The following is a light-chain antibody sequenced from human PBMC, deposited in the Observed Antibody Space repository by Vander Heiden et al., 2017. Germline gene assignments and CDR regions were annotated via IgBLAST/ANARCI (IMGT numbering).Light chain of an antibody. Sequence: QSALTQPASVSGSPGLYITISCTGTSSDVGGYNYVSWYQQHPGKAPELMIYDVSNRPSGVSNRFSGSKSVNTATLTISGLQAEDEADYYCSSYTGTRTLVFGGGTKLTVL. V-gene: IGLV2-14*03. CDR2: DVS. CDR1: SSDVGGYNY. J-gene: IGLJ2*01. CDR3: SSYTGTRTLV.